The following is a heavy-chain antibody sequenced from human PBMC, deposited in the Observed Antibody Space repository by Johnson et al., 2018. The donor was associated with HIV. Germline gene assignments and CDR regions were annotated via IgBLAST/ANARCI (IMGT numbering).Heavy chain of an antibody. Sequence: VQLVESGGGLVKPGGSLRLSCAASGFTFSNAWMNWVRQAPGKGLEWVGRIKRKTDGGTTDYAAPVKGRFTISTADSRNTLYLQMNSLRAEDTAVYYCARDKGGIVGYDAFDIWGQGTMVTVSS. J-gene: IGHJ3*02. CDR2: IKRKTDGGTT. CDR1: GFTFSNAW. V-gene: IGHV3-15*01. CDR3: ARDKGGIVGYDAFDI. D-gene: IGHD1-26*01.